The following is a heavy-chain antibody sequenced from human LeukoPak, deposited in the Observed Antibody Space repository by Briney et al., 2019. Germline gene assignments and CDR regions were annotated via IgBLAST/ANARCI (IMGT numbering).Heavy chain of an antibody. V-gene: IGHV3-23*01. Sequence: GGSLRLSCAASGFTFSSYAMSWVPQAPGGGREWVSAIGGSGGSTYYADSVKGRFTISRDNSKNTLYLQMNSLRAEDTAVYYCAKGVDFWSGYSDYWGQGTLVTVSS. J-gene: IGHJ4*02. CDR1: GFTFSSYA. CDR2: IGGSGGST. D-gene: IGHD3-3*01. CDR3: AKGVDFWSGYSDY.